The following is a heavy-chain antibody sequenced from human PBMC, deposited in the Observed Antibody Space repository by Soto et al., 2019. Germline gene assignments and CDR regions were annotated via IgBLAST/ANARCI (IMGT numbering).Heavy chain of an antibody. CDR3: ARDEGD. Sequence: GASVTLSCKASGYTFTSYYMHWVRQAPGQGLEWLGVINPSGGGTTYAQRFQGRVTMTRDTSTSTVYMDLSSLRSDDTAVYYCARDEGDWGQGTLVTVSS. CDR2: INPSGGGT. V-gene: IGHV1-46*01. J-gene: IGHJ4*02. CDR1: GYTFTSYY.